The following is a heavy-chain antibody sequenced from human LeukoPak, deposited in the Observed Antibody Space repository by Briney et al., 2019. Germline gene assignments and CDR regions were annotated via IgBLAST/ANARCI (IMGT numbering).Heavy chain of an antibody. D-gene: IGHD3-10*01. CDR2: ISGSGGST. V-gene: IGHV3-23*01. J-gene: IGHJ4*02. CDR1: GFTFSSYA. CDR3: AKYRYGVLWFGESIIDY. Sequence: GGSLRLSCAASGFTFSSYAMSWVRQAPGKGLGWVSAISGSGGSTYYADSVKGRFTISRDNSKNTLYLQMNSLRAEDTAVYYCAKYRYGVLWFGESIIDYWGQGTLVTVSS.